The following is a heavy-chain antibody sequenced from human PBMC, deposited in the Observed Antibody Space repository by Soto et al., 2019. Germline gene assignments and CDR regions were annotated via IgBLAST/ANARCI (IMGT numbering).Heavy chain of an antibody. CDR3: AKGYQTYYGFWSFWFDP. CDR2: ISHDGTNE. D-gene: IGHD3-3*01. V-gene: IGHV3-30*18. J-gene: IGHJ5*02. CDR1: GFAFSTYG. Sequence: VQLVESGGGVVQPGRSLRLSCAASGFAFSTYGMHWVRQAPGKGLEWVAVISHDGTNEYFADSVRGRFTTSRDNSKNTLYLQMNSLRAEDTAVYYCAKGYQTYYGFWSFWFDPWGQGTLVTVSS.